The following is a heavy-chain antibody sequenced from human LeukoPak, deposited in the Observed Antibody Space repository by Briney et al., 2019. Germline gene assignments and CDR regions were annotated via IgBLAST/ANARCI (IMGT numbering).Heavy chain of an antibody. CDR3: ARDRRYYYDSSGYYYQCYYFDY. J-gene: IGHJ4*02. CDR2: IYYSGST. CDR1: GGSVSSGSYY. Sequence: SETLSLTCTVSGGSVSSGSYYWSWIRQPPGKGLEWIGYIYYSGSTNYNPSLKSRVTISVDTSKNQFSLKLSSVTAADTAVYCCARDRRYYYDSSGYYYQCYYFDYWGQGTLVTVSS. D-gene: IGHD3-22*01. V-gene: IGHV4-61*01.